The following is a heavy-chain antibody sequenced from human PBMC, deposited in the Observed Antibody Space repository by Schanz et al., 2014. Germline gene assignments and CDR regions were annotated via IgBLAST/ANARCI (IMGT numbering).Heavy chain of an antibody. D-gene: IGHD1-1*01. CDR3: ARDRRNADLDY. J-gene: IGHJ4*02. V-gene: IGHV3-48*01. Sequence: EVQLLESGGGLAQPGGSLRLSCTASGFTFSSYSMNWVRQAPEKGLEWISYITYNGGTIYYADSVKGRFTISRDNAKNSLYLEMNSLRAEDTSLYYCARDRRNADLDYWGQGTLVTVSS. CDR1: GFTFSSYS. CDR2: ITYNGGTI.